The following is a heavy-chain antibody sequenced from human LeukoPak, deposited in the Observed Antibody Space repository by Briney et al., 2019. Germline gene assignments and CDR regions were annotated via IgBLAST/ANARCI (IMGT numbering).Heavy chain of an antibody. CDR2: IYYSGST. J-gene: IGHJ4*02. V-gene: IGHV4-30-4*01. D-gene: IGHD4-23*01. CDR3: ARADYGGNSGYYFDY. Sequence: SQTLSLTCTVSGGSISSGDYYWSWIRQPPGKGLEWIGYIYYSGSTYYNPSLKSRVTISVDTSKNQFSLKLSSVTAADTAVYYCARADYGGNSGYYFDYWGQGTLVTVSS. CDR1: GGSISSGDYY.